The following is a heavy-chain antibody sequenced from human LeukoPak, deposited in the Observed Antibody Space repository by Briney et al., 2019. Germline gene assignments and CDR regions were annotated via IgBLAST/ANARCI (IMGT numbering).Heavy chain of an antibody. CDR1: GYTFTSYG. Sequence: GASVKVSCKASGYTFTSYGISWVRQAPGQGLEWMGWINPNSGGTNYAQKFQGRVTMTRDTSISTAYMELSRLRSDDTAVYYCARSLDPVATPLYYYSYMDVWGKGTTVTVSS. J-gene: IGHJ6*03. V-gene: IGHV1-2*02. D-gene: IGHD2-15*01. CDR2: INPNSGGT. CDR3: ARSLDPVATPLYYYSYMDV.